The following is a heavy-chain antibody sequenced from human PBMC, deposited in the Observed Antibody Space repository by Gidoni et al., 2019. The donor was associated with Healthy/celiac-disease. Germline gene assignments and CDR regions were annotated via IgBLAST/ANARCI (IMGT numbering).Heavy chain of an antibody. Sequence: EVQLLESGGGLVQPGGSLRLSCAASGFTFSSYAMSWVRQAPGKGLEWVSAISGSGGSTYYADSVKGRFTISRDNSKNTLYLQMNSLRAEDTAVYYCAKGRPYYDFWSGYYLTEYFQHWGQGTLVTVSS. V-gene: IGHV3-23*01. CDR2: ISGSGGST. D-gene: IGHD3-3*01. J-gene: IGHJ1*01. CDR1: GFTFSSYA. CDR3: AKGRPYYDFWSGYYLTEYFQH.